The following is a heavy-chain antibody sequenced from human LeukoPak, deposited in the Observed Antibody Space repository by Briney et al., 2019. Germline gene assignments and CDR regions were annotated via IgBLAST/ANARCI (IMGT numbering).Heavy chain of an antibody. CDR3: ARGPYSYDSSGAFDI. J-gene: IGHJ3*02. Sequence: SETLSLTCTVSGDSISSGDYYWSWIRQPAGKGLEWIGRISSSGSTNYNPSLKSRVTISVDTSKNQFSLKLSSVTAADTAVYFCARGPYSYDSSGAFDIWGQGTMVTASS. CDR2: ISSSGST. CDR1: GDSISSGDYY. V-gene: IGHV4-61*02. D-gene: IGHD3-22*01.